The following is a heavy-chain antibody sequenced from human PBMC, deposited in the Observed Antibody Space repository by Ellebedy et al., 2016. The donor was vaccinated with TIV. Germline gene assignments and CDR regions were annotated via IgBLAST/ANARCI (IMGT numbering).Heavy chain of an antibody. V-gene: IGHV3-21*01. CDR1: GFSVSSNY. J-gene: IGHJ4*02. Sequence: GESLKISCAASGFSVSSNYMNWVRQAPGKGLEWVSSITGSSSYMFYADSVKGRFTISRDNAKNSLYLQMNSPRAEDTAVYYCSRGIAAVMYWGQGTLVTVSS. CDR3: SRGIAAVMY. D-gene: IGHD6-13*01. CDR2: ITGSSSYM.